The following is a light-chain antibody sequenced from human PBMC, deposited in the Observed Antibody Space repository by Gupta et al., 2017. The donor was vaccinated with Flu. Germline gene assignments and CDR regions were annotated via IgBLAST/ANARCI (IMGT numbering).Light chain of an antibody. J-gene: IGLJ1*01. CDR1: SNDVAYNF. Sequence: QSVTSSCTGSSNDVAYNFVSWHQHHPGEAPKLLIYDASIRPSGVSNRFSGSKFGNTASLTISGLQVEDEAVYFCSSYTSSTARVFGSGTKVTVL. V-gene: IGLV2-14*03. CDR3: SSYTSSTARV. CDR2: DAS.